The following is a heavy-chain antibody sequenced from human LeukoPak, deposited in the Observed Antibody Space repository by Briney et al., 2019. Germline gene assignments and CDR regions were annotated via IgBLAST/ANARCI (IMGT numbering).Heavy chain of an antibody. Sequence: VSVKASCKASGYTFTSYGISWVRQAPGQGLEWMGWISAYNGNTNYAQKLQGRVTMTTDTSTSTAYMELRSLRSDDTAVYYCARESFYYGSGSYDYWGQGTLVTVSS. D-gene: IGHD3-10*01. CDR2: ISAYNGNT. CDR1: GYTFTSYG. V-gene: IGHV1-18*01. J-gene: IGHJ4*02. CDR3: ARESFYYGSGSYDY.